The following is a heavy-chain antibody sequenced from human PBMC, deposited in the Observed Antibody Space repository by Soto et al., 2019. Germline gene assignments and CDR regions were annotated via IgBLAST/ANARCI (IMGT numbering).Heavy chain of an antibody. J-gene: IGHJ5*02. V-gene: IGHV3-11*06. D-gene: IGHD2-15*01. CDR2: ISPGSRYP. CDR1: GFTFGDSY. CDR3: VRGGGGGLFDP. Sequence: GSLRLSCAGSGFTFGDSYMSWIRQAPGRGLEWLSYISPGSRYPAYADSVKGRFTISRDNAKRSLYLQMMSLTVEDTAIYYCVRGGGGGLFDPWGQGTMVTVSS.